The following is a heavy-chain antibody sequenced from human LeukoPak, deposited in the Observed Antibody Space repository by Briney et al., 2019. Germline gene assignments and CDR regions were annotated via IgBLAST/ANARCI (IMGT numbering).Heavy chain of an antibody. CDR2: IYYSGTT. CDR3: ARNGYCSGGSCYSNNAFDI. D-gene: IGHD2-15*01. Sequence: SETLSLTCTVSGGSISSGDSYWSWIRQLPGKGLEWIGYIYYSGTTYYNPSLKSRITISVDTSKNQFSLKLSSVTAADTAVYYCARNGYCSGGSCYSNNAFDIWGQGTMVIVSS. J-gene: IGHJ3*02. CDR1: GGSISSGDSY. V-gene: IGHV4-31*03.